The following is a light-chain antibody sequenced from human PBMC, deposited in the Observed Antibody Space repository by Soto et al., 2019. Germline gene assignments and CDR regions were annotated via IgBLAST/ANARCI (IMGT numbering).Light chain of an antibody. CDR1: SSNIGSNT. V-gene: IGLV1-44*01. CDR3: AAWGDSLNGPV. Sequence: QSVLTQPPSASGTPGQRVTISCSGSSSNIGSNTVNWYQQLPGTAPKLLIYSNNQRPSGVPDRFSGSKSGTSASLAISGLQSEDEADYYCAAWGDSLNGPVFGGGTKVTV. J-gene: IGLJ2*01. CDR2: SNN.